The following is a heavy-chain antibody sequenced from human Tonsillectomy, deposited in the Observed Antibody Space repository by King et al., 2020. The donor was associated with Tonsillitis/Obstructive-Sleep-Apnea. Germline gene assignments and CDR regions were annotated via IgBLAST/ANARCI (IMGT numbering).Heavy chain of an antibody. D-gene: IGHD7-27*01. Sequence: VQLQESGPGLVKPSETLSLTCTVSSGSISSYYWSWIRQSPGKGLEWIGSIYYSGNTNYNPSLKSRVSISVDTSKNQFSLKLSSVTAADTALYYCARLDWGGYYYMTSGAKGPRSPSP. CDR2: IYYSGNT. J-gene: IGHJ6*03. V-gene: IGHV4-59*08. CDR3: ARLDWGGYYYMTS. CDR1: SGSISSYY.